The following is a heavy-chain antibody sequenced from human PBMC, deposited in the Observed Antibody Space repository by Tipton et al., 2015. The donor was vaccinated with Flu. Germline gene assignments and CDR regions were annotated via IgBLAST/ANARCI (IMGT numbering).Heavy chain of an antibody. V-gene: IGHV3-33*08. D-gene: IGHD2-21*01. CDR3: ARIPNYYYYYMDV. Sequence: SLRLSCAASGFTFSSYGMHWVRQAPGKGLEWVAVIWYDGSNKYYADSVKGRFTISRDNSKNTLYLQMNSLRAEDTAVYYCARIPNYYYYYMDVWGKGTTVTVSS. CDR2: IWYDGSNK. CDR1: GFTFSSYG. J-gene: IGHJ6*03.